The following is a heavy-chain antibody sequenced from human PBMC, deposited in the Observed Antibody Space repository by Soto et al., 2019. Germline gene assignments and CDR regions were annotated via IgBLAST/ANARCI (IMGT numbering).Heavy chain of an antibody. CDR2: IYSGGST. CDR1: GFTVSSNY. J-gene: IGHJ4*02. D-gene: IGHD3-22*01. Sequence: GGSLRLSCAASGFTVSSNYMSWVRQAPGKGLEWVSVIYSGGSTYYADSVKGRFTISRDNSKNTLYLQMNSLRVEDTAVYYCARNYYDSGGGFDYWGQGTLVTVSS. CDR3: ARNYYDSGGGFDY. V-gene: IGHV3-53*01.